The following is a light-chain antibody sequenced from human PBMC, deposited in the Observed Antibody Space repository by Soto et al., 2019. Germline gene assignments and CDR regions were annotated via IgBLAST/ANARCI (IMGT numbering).Light chain of an antibody. Sequence: EIVLTQSPGTLSLSPGKGAPSPAGAIRGVYTTSLPWYQQKLGQAPRLLIYGASRRATGIPDRFSGSGSETDFTLTISRLEPEDFAVYYCQHYGSSPPVYTFGQGTKLEIK. CDR2: GAS. CDR1: RGVYTTS. CDR3: QHYGSSPPVYT. J-gene: IGKJ2*01. V-gene: IGKV3-20*01.